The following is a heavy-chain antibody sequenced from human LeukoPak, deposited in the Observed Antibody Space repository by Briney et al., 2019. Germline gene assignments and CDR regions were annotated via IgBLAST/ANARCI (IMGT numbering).Heavy chain of an antibody. J-gene: IGHJ5*02. CDR1: GYTLTELS. Sequence: SVKVSCKVSGYTLTELSMHWVRQAPGKGLEWMGGFDPEDGETIYAQKFQGRVTMTEDTSTDTAYMELSSLRSEDTAVYYCATVRTSGLLRGNWFDPWGQGTLVTVSS. CDR2: FDPEDGET. D-gene: IGHD3-22*01. V-gene: IGHV1-24*01. CDR3: ATVRTSGLLRGNWFDP.